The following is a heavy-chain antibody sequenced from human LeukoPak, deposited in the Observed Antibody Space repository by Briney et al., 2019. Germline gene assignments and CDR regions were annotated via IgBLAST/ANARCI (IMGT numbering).Heavy chain of an antibody. D-gene: IGHD1-26*01. CDR2: INHSGST. CDR1: GGSFSGYY. V-gene: IGHV4-34*01. Sequence: PSETLSLTCAVYGGSFSGYYWSWIRQPPGKGLEWIGEINHSGSTNYNPSLKSRVTISVDTSKNQFSLKLSSVTAADTAVYYCARGRELVVDAFDIWGQGTMVTVSS. J-gene: IGHJ3*02. CDR3: ARGRELVVDAFDI.